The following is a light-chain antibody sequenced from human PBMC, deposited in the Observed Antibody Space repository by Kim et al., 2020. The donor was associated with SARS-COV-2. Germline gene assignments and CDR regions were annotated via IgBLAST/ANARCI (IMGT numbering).Light chain of an antibody. CDR1: KLGDKY. CDR3: QAWDSSTNVV. Sequence: SYELTQPPSVSVSPGQTASITCSGDKLGDKYACWYQQKPGQSPVLVIYQDSKRPSGIPERFSGSNYGNTATLTISGTQAMDEADYYCQAWDSSTNVVFGGGTQRTVL. V-gene: IGLV3-1*01. CDR2: QDS. J-gene: IGLJ2*01.